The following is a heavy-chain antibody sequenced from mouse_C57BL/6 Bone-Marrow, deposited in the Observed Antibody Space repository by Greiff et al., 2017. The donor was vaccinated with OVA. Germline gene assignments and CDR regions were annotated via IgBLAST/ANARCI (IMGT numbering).Heavy chain of an antibody. Sequence: VQLQQSGAELVKPGASVKMSCKASGYTFTTYPIEWMQQNHGKSLEWIGNFHPYNDDTKYKETFKGQGTLTVEKASSTVYLELSRLTSDDSAVYYCARAGDYDGDWFAYWGQGTLVTVSA. CDR2: FHPYNDDT. D-gene: IGHD2-4*01. V-gene: IGHV1-47*01. CDR3: ARAGDYDGDWFAY. CDR1: GYTFTTYP. J-gene: IGHJ3*01.